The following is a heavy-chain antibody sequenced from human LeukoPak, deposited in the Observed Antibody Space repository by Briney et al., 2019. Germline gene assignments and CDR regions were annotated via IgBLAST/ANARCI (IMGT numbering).Heavy chain of an antibody. J-gene: IGHJ4*02. V-gene: IGHV1-2*02. CDR3: ARSESSGYPRFDY. D-gene: IGHD3-22*01. Sequence: ASVKASCKASGYTFTGYYMHWVRQAPGQGLEWMGWINPNSGGTNYAQKFQGRVTMTRDTSISTAYMELSRLRSDDTAVYYCARSESSGYPRFDYWGQGTLVTVSS. CDR1: GYTFTGYY. CDR2: INPNSGGT.